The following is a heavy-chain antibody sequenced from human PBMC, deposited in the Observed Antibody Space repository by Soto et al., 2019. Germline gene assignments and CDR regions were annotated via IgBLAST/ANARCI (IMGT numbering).Heavy chain of an antibody. CDR3: ATEDAVAGFVYGMDV. D-gene: IGHD6-19*01. V-gene: IGHV1-69*13. Sequence: SVKVSCKASGGTFSTYAISWVRQAPGQGLEWMGGIIPIFGTASYPQRFQGRVTITADESTTTAYMKLSSLRSEDTAVYYCATEDAVAGFVYGMDVWGQGTTVTVSS. CDR1: GGTFSTYA. J-gene: IGHJ6*02. CDR2: IIPIFGTA.